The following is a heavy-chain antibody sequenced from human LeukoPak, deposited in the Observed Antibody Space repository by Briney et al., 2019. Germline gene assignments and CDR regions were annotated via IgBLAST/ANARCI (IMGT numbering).Heavy chain of an antibody. V-gene: IGHV4-34*01. CDR1: GGSFSGYD. CDR3: ARGRTRYSSSWYRYFDL. Sequence: SETLSLTCAVYGGSFSGYDWSWIRQPPGKGPESVGERNHSGSTNYNPSLKSRVTISVDTSKNQFSLKLSSVTAADTAVYYCARGRTRYSSSWYRYFDLWGRGTLVTVSS. CDR2: RNHSGST. D-gene: IGHD6-13*01. J-gene: IGHJ2*01.